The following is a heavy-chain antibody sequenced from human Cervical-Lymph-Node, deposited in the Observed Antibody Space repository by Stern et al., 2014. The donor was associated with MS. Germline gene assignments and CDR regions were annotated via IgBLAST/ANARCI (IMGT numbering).Heavy chain of an antibody. D-gene: IGHD3-3*01. CDR2: MNPHGGGT. V-gene: IGHV1-2*02. CDR3: ARGNYDFWSGGSDNYFDP. Sequence: QVQLVQSGAEVRNPGASVKVSCKASQYTFTGYYVHWVRQAPGQGLEWMGWMNPHGGGTTYAQEFEGRVTMTWDTSINTGYMEITTLRSDDAAVYYCARGNYDFWSGGSDNYFDPWGQGTLVIVSS. J-gene: IGHJ5*02. CDR1: QYTFTGYY.